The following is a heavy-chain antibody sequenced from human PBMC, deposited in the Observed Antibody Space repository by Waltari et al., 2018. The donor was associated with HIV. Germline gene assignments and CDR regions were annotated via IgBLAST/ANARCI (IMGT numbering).Heavy chain of an antibody. D-gene: IGHD4-17*01. Sequence: EVQLVESGGGLVQPGGSLKFPCAASGFSFSGLARHWVRQASGEGLEWVGRIRGKPNSYATAYAESLKGRFTISRDDSKNTAYLQMNSLKTEDTAVYYCTKSVGDSARGWFDPWGQGTLVTVSS. J-gene: IGHJ5*02. V-gene: IGHV3-73*01. CDR1: GFSFSGLA. CDR2: IRGKPNSYAT. CDR3: TKSVGDSARGWFDP.